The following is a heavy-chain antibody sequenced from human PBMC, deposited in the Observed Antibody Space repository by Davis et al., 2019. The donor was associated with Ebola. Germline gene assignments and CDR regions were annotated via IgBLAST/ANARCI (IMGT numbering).Heavy chain of an antibody. D-gene: IGHD3-10*01. CDR1: GYTFTSYD. CDR3: ARARYGSGSYYLDY. J-gene: IGHJ4*02. V-gene: IGHV1-8*01. Sequence: ASVKVSCKASGYTFTSYDINWVRQATGQGLEWMGWMNPNSGNTGYAQKFQGRVTMTRNTSISTAYMELSSLRSEDTAVYYCARARYGSGSYYLDYWGQGTLVTVSS. CDR2: MNPNSGNT.